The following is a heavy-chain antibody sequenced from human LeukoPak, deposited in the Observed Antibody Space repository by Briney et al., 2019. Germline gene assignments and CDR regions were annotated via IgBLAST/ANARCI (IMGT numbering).Heavy chain of an antibody. V-gene: IGHV4-59*08. D-gene: IGHD7-27*01. CDR2: IFYSGST. Sequence: SETLSLTCSVAGASIRSYYWSWIRQPPGKGLEWIGYIFYSGSTNYNPSLKSRVTISVATSKNQFSLKLSSVTAADTAVYYCAIQLGNPLNWFDPWGPGTLVTVSS. CDR1: GASIRSYY. J-gene: IGHJ5*02. CDR3: AIQLGNPLNWFDP.